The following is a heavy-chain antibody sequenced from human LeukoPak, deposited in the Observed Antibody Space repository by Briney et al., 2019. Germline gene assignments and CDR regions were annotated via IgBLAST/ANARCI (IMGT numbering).Heavy chain of an antibody. D-gene: IGHD2/OR15-2a*01. CDR3: ARDHTSDHFFDS. CDR2: LSHTSGSE. V-gene: IGHV3-48*01. Sequence: GGSLRLSCTASRFTFSYYDMNWVRQAPGKGLEWISYLSHTSGSEYFADSVRGRFTVSRDNAQNSFYLQMDSLRVEDTAVYYCARDHTSDHFFDSWGQGTLVTVSS. J-gene: IGHJ4*02. CDR1: RFTFSYYD.